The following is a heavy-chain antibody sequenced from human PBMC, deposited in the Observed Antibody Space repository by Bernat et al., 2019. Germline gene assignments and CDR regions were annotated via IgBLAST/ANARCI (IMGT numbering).Heavy chain of an antibody. J-gene: IGHJ4*02. Sequence: QVQLVQSGAEVKKPGSSVKVSCKASGGTFSGYTISWVRQAPGQGLEWMGRIIPILGIANYAQKFQGRVTITADKSTSTAYMELSSLRSEDTAVYYCASIVARQSSREIDYWGQGTLVTVSS. V-gene: IGHV1-69*02. D-gene: IGHD6-6*01. CDR2: IIPILGIA. CDR1: GGTFSGYT. CDR3: ASIVARQSSREIDY.